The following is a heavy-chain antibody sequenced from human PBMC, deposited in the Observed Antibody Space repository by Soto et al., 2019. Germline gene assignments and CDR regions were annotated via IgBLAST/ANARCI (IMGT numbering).Heavy chain of an antibody. J-gene: IGHJ4*02. CDR1: GFSLTSRPVG. D-gene: IGHD3-16*01. V-gene: IGHV2-5*02. CDR3: AHRRNYDGSWNEGVFDY. Sequence: QITLKESGPTLVKPTQTLTLTCTFSGFSLTSRPVGVGWVRQPPGKALEWLAFIYWDDDKSYSPSLRSTLTVTKDASKNQVVLTLTNMDPVDTATYYCAHRRNYDGSWNEGVFDYWGQGILVTVSS. CDR2: IYWDDDK.